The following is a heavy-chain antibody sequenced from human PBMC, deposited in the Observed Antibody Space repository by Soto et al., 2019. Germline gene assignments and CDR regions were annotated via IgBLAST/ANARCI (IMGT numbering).Heavy chain of an antibody. CDR2: INPSGGST. J-gene: IGHJ4*02. CDR1: GYTFTSYY. Sequence: ASVKVSCKASGYTFTSYYMHWVRQAPGQGLEWMGIINPSGGSTSYAQKFQGRVTMTRDTSTSTVYMELSSLRSEDTAVYYCARVPGVAPYYYDSSGYWVFDYWGQGTLVTVSS. CDR3: ARVPGVAPYYYDSSGYWVFDY. V-gene: IGHV1-46*01. D-gene: IGHD3-22*01.